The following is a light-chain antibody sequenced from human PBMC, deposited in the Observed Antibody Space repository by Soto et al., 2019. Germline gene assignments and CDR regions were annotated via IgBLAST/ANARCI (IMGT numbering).Light chain of an antibody. CDR3: QQRANWPPIT. Sequence: EIVLTQSPATLSLSPGERATLSCRASQSVNSYLAWYQQRPGQAPRLLIYDASNRATGVPARFGGSGSGTDFTLTISGREPEDFASYYCQQRANWPPITFGQGTRLEIK. V-gene: IGKV3-11*01. CDR2: DAS. CDR1: QSVNSY. J-gene: IGKJ5*01.